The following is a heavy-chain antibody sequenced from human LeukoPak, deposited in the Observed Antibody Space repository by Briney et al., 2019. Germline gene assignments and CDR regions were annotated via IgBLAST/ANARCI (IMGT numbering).Heavy chain of an antibody. J-gene: IGHJ4*02. CDR1: GFTFSHYG. CDR2: IKYDGSKI. V-gene: IGHV3-30*02. D-gene: IGHD2/OR15-2a*01. CDR3: ATDGIPSATALVN. Sequence: GGSLRLSCETSGFTFSHYGIHWVRQVPGMGLEWVAFIKYDGSKIYYAESVQGRFTISRDNSKNNLFLQMTRMRPQDTAVYYCATDGIPSATALVNWGQGTLVTVSS.